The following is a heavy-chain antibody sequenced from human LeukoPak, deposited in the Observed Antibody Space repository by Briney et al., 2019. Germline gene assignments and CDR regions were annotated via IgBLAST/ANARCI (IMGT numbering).Heavy chain of an antibody. V-gene: IGHV1-2*02. CDR2: INPNSGGT. CDR3: ARIEGDYYGSGSEFDY. J-gene: IGHJ4*02. D-gene: IGHD3-10*01. Sequence: GASVKVSCKASGYTFTGYYMHWVRQAPGQGLEWMGRINPNSGGTNYAQKFQGRVTMTRDTSISTAYMELSRLRSDDTAVYYCARIEGDYYGSGSEFDYWGQGTLVTVSS. CDR1: GYTFTGYY.